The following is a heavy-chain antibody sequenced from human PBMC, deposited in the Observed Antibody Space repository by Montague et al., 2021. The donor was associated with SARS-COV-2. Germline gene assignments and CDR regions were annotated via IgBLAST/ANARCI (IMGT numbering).Heavy chain of an antibody. CDR3: ARGLPVTTLFYYFGMDV. V-gene: IGHV4-34*01. CDR2: INHYGST. CDR1: GGSFSGNY. Sequence: SETLSLTCAVYGGSFSGNYWSWIRQPPGKGLEWIGEINHYGSTNXNPSLKSRVTMSVDTSKNQFSLKLSSVTAADTAVYYCARGLPVTTLFYYFGMDVWGQGTPVTVSS. J-gene: IGHJ6*02. D-gene: IGHD4-11*01.